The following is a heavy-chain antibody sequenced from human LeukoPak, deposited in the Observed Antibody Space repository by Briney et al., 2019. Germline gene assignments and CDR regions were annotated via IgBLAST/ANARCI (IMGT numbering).Heavy chain of an antibody. Sequence: ASVKVSCKASGYSFTGYYIHWVRQAPGQGLEWMGWINPDGDVTKSAQKFQGRVTMTTDKSINTVFMELSGLTSDDTALYYCARGPNHYYYMDFWGRGTTVSVSS. CDR2: INPDGDVT. CDR3: ARGPNHYYYMDF. J-gene: IGHJ6*03. CDR1: GYSFTGYY. D-gene: IGHD2-8*01. V-gene: IGHV1-2*02.